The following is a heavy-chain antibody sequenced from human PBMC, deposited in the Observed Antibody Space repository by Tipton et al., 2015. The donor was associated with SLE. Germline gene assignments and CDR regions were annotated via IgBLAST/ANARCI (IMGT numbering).Heavy chain of an antibody. CDR1: GGSFSAYY. Sequence: TLSLTCAVYGGSFSAYYWSWIRQPPGKGLEWIGEINHSGSTHYNPSLKSRVTISVDTSKNQFSLKLSSVTAADTAIYYCARRPANNSQFDSWGQGTLVTVSS. J-gene: IGHJ4*02. D-gene: IGHD2-15*01. CDR2: INHSGST. V-gene: IGHV4-34*01. CDR3: ARRPANNSQFDS.